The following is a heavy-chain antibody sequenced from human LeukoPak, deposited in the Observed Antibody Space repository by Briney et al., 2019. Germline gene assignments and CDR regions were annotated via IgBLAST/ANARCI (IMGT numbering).Heavy chain of an antibody. D-gene: IGHD6-13*01. CDR1: GFTFSSHS. Sequence: GGSLRLSCAASGFTFSSHSLMWVRQAPGKGLEWVSSISPDSGYIYYADSVKGRFTTSRDNAENSLFLQMNSLGAEDTAVYYCAPLSAVTHYYFDYWGQGTLVTVSS. J-gene: IGHJ4*02. V-gene: IGHV3-21*01. CDR3: APLSAVTHYYFDY. CDR2: ISPDSGYI.